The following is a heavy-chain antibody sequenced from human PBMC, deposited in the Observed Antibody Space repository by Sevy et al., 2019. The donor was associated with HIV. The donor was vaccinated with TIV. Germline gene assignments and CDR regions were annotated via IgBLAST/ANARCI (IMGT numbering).Heavy chain of an antibody. CDR2: IYYSGRT. Sequence: SETLSLTCTVSGGSISSSSYYWGWIRQPPGKGLEWIGSIYYSGRTYYNPSLKSRVTISVDTSKKQFSLRLSSVTAADTAVYYCAGRMGADCSGGRCYYFDSWGQGTLVTVS. CDR3: AGRMGADCSGGRCYYFDS. D-gene: IGHD2-15*01. J-gene: IGHJ4*02. CDR1: GGSISSSSYY. V-gene: IGHV4-39*01.